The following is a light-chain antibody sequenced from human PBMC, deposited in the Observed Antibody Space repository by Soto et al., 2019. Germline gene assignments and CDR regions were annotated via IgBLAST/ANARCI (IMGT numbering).Light chain of an antibody. V-gene: IGKV3-11*01. CDR3: QQRSNWPPIT. Sequence: IGLTQSTATLSLSPGERATLSCSASQSVSSYLAWYQQKPGQAPRLLIYDASNRATGIPARFSGSGSGTDFALTISSLEPEDFAVYYCQQRSNWPPITFGQGTRLAI. J-gene: IGKJ5*01. CDR2: DAS. CDR1: QSVSSY.